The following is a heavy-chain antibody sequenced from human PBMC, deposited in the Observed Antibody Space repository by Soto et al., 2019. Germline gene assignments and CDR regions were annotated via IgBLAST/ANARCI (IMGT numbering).Heavy chain of an antibody. CDR1: GYTFTSYG. CDR2: ISAYNGNT. V-gene: IGHV1-18*01. Sequence: ASVKVSFKASGYTFTSYGISWVRQAPGQGLERMGWISAYNGNTNYAQKLQGRVTMTTDTSTSTAYMELRSLRSDDTAVYYCARSEGLVQLNYFDYWGQGTLVTVSS. J-gene: IGHJ4*02. CDR3: ARSEGLVQLNYFDY. D-gene: IGHD6-19*01.